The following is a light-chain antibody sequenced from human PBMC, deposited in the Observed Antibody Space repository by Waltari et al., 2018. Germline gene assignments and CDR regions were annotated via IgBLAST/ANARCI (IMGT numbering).Light chain of an antibody. CDR2: KVS. J-gene: IGKJ2*01. V-gene: IGKV2-30*02. CDR1: QSLVHSDGNTY. Sequence: DVVMTQSPLSLPVTLGQPASISCRSRQSLVHSDGNTYLSWFQQRPGQSPRRLIYKVSNRDSGVPDRFSGSGSGTDFTLKISRVEAEDVGVYFCMQGTHPMYTFGQGTKLEIK. CDR3: MQGTHPMYT.